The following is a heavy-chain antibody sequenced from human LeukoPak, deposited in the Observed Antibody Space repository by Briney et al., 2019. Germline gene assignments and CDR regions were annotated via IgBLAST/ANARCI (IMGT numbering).Heavy chain of an antibody. CDR3: AAGGFY. CDR2: ISSSSSEI. Sequence: GGSLRLSCAASGFTFSSYTMNWVRQAPGKGLEWVSYISSSSSEIYYADSVKGRFTISRDNAKNSLYLQMNSLRAEDTAVYYCAAGGFYWGQGILVTVSS. V-gene: IGHV3-21*05. D-gene: IGHD2-8*02. J-gene: IGHJ4*02. CDR1: GFTFSSYT.